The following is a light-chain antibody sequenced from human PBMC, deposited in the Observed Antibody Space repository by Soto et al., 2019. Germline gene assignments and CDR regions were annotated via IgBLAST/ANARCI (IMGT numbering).Light chain of an antibody. J-gene: IGLJ3*02. CDR2: DDN. CDR1: SSNIGVNY. CDR3: AAWDNSLSGRV. V-gene: IGLV1-47*02. Sequence: QLVLTQAPSASGTPGQRVTISCSGSSSNIGVNYVYWYQQLPGTAPKLLVFDDNQRPSGVPDRFSDSKSGTSAFLAISGLRSEDEADYYCAAWDNSLSGRVFGGGTQLTVL.